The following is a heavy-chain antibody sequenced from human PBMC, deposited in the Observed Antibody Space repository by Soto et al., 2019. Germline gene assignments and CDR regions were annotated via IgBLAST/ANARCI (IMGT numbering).Heavy chain of an antibody. CDR1: GFTFSSYT. CDR2: IRNSGDST. CDR3: AKDSGSGDDDF. Sequence: EVQLLESGGGLVQPGGSLRLSCAASGFTFSSYTMNWVRQAPGKGLEGVSAIRNSGDSTYYADSVEGRFTISRVNSKNTLYLPMTSLRVEHTAVYYCAKDSGSGDDDFGGQGTLVTVSS. J-gene: IGHJ4*02. V-gene: IGHV3-23*01. D-gene: IGHD3-10*01.